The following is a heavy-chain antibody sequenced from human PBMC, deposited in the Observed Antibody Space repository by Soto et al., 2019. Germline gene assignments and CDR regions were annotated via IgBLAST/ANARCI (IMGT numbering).Heavy chain of an antibody. V-gene: IGHV1-69*06. Sequence: SVKVSCKASGGTFSSYAISWVRQAPGQGLEWMGGIIPIFGTANYAQKFQGRVTITADKSTSTAYIELSSLRSEDTAVYYCARDRSQEQLEPPDYYYYGMDVWGQGTTVTVSS. D-gene: IGHD6-13*01. CDR3: ARDRSQEQLEPPDYYYYGMDV. J-gene: IGHJ6*02. CDR1: GGTFSSYA. CDR2: IIPIFGTA.